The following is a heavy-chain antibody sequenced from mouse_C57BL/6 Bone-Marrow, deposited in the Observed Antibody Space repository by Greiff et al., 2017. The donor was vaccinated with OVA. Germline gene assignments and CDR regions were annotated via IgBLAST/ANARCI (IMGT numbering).Heavy chain of an antibody. D-gene: IGHD1-1*01. CDR2: INPSSGYT. CDR1: GYTFTSYT. Sequence: QVQLQQSGAELARPGASVKMSCKASGYTFTSYTMHWVKQRPGQGLEWIGYINPSSGYTKYNQKFKDKATLTADKSSSTDYMQLSSLTSEDSAVYYCARDYYGSFWYFDVWGTGTTVTVSS. CDR3: ARDYYGSFWYFDV. V-gene: IGHV1-4*01. J-gene: IGHJ1*03.